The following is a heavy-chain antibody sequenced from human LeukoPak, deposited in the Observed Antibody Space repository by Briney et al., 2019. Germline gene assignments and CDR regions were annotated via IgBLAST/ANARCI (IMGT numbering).Heavy chain of an antibody. CDR2: IYYSGST. CDR1: GGSISSYY. J-gene: IGHJ4*02. D-gene: IGHD6-19*01. V-gene: IGHV4-59*01. CDR3: ARGQWLGPFDY. Sequence: PSETLSLTCTVSGGSISSYYWSWIRQPPGKGLEWIGYIYYSGSTNCNPSLKSRVTISADTSKNQFSLKLNSVTAADTAVYYCARGQWLGPFDYWGQGTLVTVSS.